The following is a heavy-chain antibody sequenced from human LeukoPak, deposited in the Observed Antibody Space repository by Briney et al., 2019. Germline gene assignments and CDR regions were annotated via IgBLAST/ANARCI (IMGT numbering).Heavy chain of an antibody. J-gene: IGHJ4*02. Sequence: GGSLRLSCATSGFTFSDHIMVWVSQAPGEGPVWVSRIRMKGDGYTTEYAASVKGRFTISRDDSKNSLSLQMQSLKTEDTAVYYCARSPLNYGPFDYWGQGTLVTVSS. CDR1: GFTFSDHI. V-gene: IGHV3-72*01. D-gene: IGHD3-10*01. CDR2: IRMKGDGYTT. CDR3: ARSPLNYGPFDY.